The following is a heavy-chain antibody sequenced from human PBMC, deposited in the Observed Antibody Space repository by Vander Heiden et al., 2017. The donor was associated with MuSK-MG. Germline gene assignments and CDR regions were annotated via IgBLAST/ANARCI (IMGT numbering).Heavy chain of an antibody. CDR3: AKDGRWNNFDY. CDR1: GFTFSDYD. V-gene: IGHV3-48*03. D-gene: IGHD1-1*01. Sequence: EVQLVESGGGLVQTGGSLRLSCAASGFTFSDYDMNWVRQAPGKGLEWISYISGAGSTIYSADSVKGRFTISRDNAKNSLFLQMNSLRAEDTAVYYCAKDGRWNNFDYGGQGTLVTVSS. J-gene: IGHJ4*02. CDR2: ISGAGSTI.